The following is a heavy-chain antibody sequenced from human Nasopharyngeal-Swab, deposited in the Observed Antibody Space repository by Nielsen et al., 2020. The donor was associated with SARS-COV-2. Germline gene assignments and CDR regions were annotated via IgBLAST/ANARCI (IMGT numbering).Heavy chain of an antibody. Sequence: GGSLRLSCAASGFTFSSYWMHWVRQAPGKGLVWVSRINSDGISTTYADSVKGRFTISRDNAKNTLHLQMNSLRAEDTAVYYCARDVDMAATYFDYWGQGTLVTVSS. CDR2: INSDGIST. D-gene: IGHD5-24*01. V-gene: IGHV3-74*01. CDR1: GFTFSSYW. CDR3: ARDVDMAATYFDY. J-gene: IGHJ4*02.